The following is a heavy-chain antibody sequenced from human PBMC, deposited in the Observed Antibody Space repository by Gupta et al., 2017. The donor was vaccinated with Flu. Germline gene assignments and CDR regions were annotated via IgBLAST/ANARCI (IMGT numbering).Heavy chain of an antibody. CDR1: GVPLSDCH. Sequence: VQLVESGGDLLQPGGSLRLSCAASGVPLSDCHMSWVRQAPGRGLEWLSYIGSGGNTDYAESVRGRFTISRDNAKNTLYLQMNNLRDEDTAVYYCARDFDWAFQHWGQGILVTVSS. CDR2: IGSGGNT. CDR3: ARDFDWAFQH. V-gene: IGHV3-11*06. D-gene: IGHD3-9*01. J-gene: IGHJ1*01.